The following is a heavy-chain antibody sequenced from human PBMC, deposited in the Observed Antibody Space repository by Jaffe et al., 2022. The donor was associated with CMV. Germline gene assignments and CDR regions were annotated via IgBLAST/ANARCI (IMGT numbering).Heavy chain of an antibody. CDR3: ARVTYGGNYAFDY. Sequence: QVQLQESGPGLVKPSQTLSLTCAVSGGFISSGGYYWSWIRQHPGKGLEWIGYIHYSGTTYYNPSLKSRLTISLDTSKNQFLLMLTSVTAADTAVYYCARVTYGGNYAFDYWGRGTLVSVSS. D-gene: IGHD4-17*01. J-gene: IGHJ4*02. CDR1: GGFISSGGYY. V-gene: IGHV4-31*11. CDR2: IHYSGTT.